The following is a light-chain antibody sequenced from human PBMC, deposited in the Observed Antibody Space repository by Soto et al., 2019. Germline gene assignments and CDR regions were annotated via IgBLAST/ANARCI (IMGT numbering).Light chain of an antibody. CDR3: QQRRSYPLT. Sequence: DIQLTQSPSFLSASVGDRVTITCRASQGVSSYLAWFQQKPGKAPKLLIYAASTLQSGVPSRFSGSGSGTEFTLTISSLQPEDFATYYCQQRRSYPLTFGGGTTVDIK. J-gene: IGKJ4*01. V-gene: IGKV1-9*01. CDR1: QGVSSY. CDR2: AAS.